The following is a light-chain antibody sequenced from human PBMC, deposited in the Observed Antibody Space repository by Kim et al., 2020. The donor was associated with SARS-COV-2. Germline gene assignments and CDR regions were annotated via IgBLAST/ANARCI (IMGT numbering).Light chain of an antibody. CDR2: NTN. J-gene: IGLJ3*02. Sequence: GQTITITCSGSDSNIGGNTVNWYQRLPGSAPKLLIYNTNQRPSGVPDRFSGSKSGTSASLAISGLQSEDEANYHCAAWDDRLTGWVFGGGTQLTVL. CDR3: AAWDDRLTGWV. CDR1: DSNIGGNT. V-gene: IGLV1-44*01.